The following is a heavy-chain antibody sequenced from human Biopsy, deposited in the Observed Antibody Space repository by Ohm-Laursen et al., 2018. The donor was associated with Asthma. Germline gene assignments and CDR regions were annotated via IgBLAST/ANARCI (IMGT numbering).Heavy chain of an antibody. CDR1: GFILSNYD. V-gene: IGHV3-30*18. D-gene: IGHD3-22*01. CDR2: ISYDGSNK. CDR3: AKRRGYYDSSGKGDETFDY. J-gene: IGHJ4*02. Sequence: SSLRLSCAASGFILSNYDMHWVRQAPGKGLEWVAVISYDGSNKYYADSVKGRFTISRDNSKNTLYLQMNSLRAEDTAVYYCAKRRGYYDSSGKGDETFDYWGQGTLVTVSS.